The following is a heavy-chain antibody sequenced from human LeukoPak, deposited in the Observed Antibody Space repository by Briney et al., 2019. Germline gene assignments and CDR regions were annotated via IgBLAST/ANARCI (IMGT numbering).Heavy chain of an antibody. J-gene: IGHJ1*01. CDR1: GFTFSSYG. D-gene: IGHD6-13*01. V-gene: IGHV3-30*18. CDR2: ISYDGSNK. Sequence: GGSLRLSCAASGFTFSSYGVHWVRQAPGKGLEWVAVISYDGSNKYYADSVKGRFTISRDNSKNTLYLQMNSLRAEDTAVYYCAKWPYSSSRDSVGNPEYFQHWGQGTLVTVSS. CDR3: AKWPYSSSRDSVGNPEYFQH.